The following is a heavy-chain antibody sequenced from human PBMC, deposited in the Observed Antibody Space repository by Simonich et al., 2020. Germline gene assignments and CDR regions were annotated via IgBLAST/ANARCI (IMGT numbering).Heavy chain of an antibody. CDR1: GFTFSSYE. J-gene: IGHJ3*02. Sequence: EVQLVESGGGLVQPGGSLRLSCAASGFTFSSYEMNLVRQAQGKWLGLVSYISRSGITRYYADSVKGRFTISRDNAKNSLYLQMNSLRAEDTAVYYCARDRGSSAFDIWGQGTMVTVSS. V-gene: IGHV3-48*03. CDR3: ARDRGSSAFDI. D-gene: IGHD6-6*01. CDR2: ISRSGITR.